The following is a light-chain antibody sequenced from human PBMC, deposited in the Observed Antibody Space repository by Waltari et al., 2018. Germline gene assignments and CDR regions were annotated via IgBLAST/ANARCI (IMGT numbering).Light chain of an antibody. CDR1: QGISSY. CDR2: ASS. CDR3: QQVNSYPFT. J-gene: IGKJ3*01. V-gene: IGKV1-9*01. Sequence: IQLTQSPSSLSVSVGDRVTITFRASQGISSYLAWYQQKPGKAPKLLIYASSTLLNGVPSRFSGSGFGTDFTLTISSLQPEDFATYYCQQVNSYPFTFGPGTTVDIK.